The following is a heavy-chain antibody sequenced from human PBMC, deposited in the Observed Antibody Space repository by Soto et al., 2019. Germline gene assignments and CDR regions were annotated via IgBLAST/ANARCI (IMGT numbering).Heavy chain of an antibody. D-gene: IGHD4-17*01. J-gene: IGHJ5*02. Sequence: LSLTCTVSGGSISSYYWSWIRQPPGKGLEWIGYIYYSGSTNYNPSLKSRVTISVDTSKNQFSLKLSSVTAADTAVYYCARTLKWGYGDFNWFDPWGQGTLVTVSS. CDR1: GGSISSYY. CDR2: IYYSGST. CDR3: ARTLKWGYGDFNWFDP. V-gene: IGHV4-59*01.